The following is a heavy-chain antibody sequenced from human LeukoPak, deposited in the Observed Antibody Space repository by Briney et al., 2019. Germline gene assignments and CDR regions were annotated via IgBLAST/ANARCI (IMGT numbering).Heavy chain of an antibody. CDR1: GGSISSGSYY. CDR3: ARDELDV. Sequence: SQTLSLTCTVSGGSISSGSYYWSWIRQPAGKGLEWIGRIYTSGSTDYNPSLKSRVTISVDTSKNQFSLKLSSVTAADTAVYYCARDELDVWGKGNTVTVSS. V-gene: IGHV4-61*02. J-gene: IGHJ6*04. CDR2: IYTSGST.